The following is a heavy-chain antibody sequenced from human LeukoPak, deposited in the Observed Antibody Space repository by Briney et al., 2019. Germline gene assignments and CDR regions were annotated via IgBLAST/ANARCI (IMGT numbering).Heavy chain of an antibody. Sequence: SETLSLTCTVSGGSISSGGYYWSWIRQHPGKGLEWIGYIYYSGSTYYNPSLKSRVTISVDTSKNQFSLKLSSVTAADTAVYYCARDSGSYYNRNFDYWGQGTLVTVSS. V-gene: IGHV4-31*03. D-gene: IGHD3-10*01. CDR2: IYYSGST. J-gene: IGHJ4*02. CDR3: ARDSGSYYNRNFDY. CDR1: GGSISSGGYY.